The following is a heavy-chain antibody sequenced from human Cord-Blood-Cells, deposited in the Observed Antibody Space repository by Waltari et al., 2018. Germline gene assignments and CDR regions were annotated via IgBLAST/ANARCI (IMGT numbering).Heavy chain of an antibody. D-gene: IGHD6-13*01. CDR2: IYYSGST. Sequence: QLQLQESGPGLVKPSETLSLTCTVFGGSISSSSHYWGWIRQPPGKGREWIGSIYYSGSTYYNPSLKSRVTISVDTSKNQFSLKLSSVTAAGTAVYYCARQRGSSWYYWGQGTLVTVSS. CDR3: ARQRGSSWYY. CDR1: GGSISSSSHY. J-gene: IGHJ4*02. V-gene: IGHV4-39*01.